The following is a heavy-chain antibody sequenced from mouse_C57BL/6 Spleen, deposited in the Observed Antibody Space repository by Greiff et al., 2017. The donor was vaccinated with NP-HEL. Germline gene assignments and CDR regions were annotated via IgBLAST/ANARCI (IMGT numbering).Heavy chain of an antibody. CDR2: IDPETGGT. D-gene: IGHD2-4*01. V-gene: IGHV1-15*01. CDR3: TRWDYPRFAY. CDR1: GYTFTDYD. J-gene: IGHJ3*01. Sequence: VQLQQSGAELVRPGASVTLSCKASGYTFTDYDMHWVKQTPVHGLEWIGAIDPETGGTAYNQKFKGKAILTADKSSSTAYMELRSLTSEDSAVYYCTRWDYPRFAYWGQGTLVTVSA.